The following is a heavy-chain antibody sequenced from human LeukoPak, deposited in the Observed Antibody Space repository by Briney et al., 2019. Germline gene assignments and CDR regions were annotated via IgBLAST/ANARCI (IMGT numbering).Heavy chain of an antibody. CDR2: INPSGGST. V-gene: IGHV1-46*01. J-gene: IGHJ4*02. CDR1: GYTFTSYY. CDR3: ARRRGGMDGGGFIDY. D-gene: IGHD3-10*01. Sequence: ASVKVSCKASGYTFTSYYMHWVRQAPGQGLEWMGTINPSGGSTSYAQKFQGRITMTRDTSTSTVYMELSSLRSEDTAVYYCARRRGGMDGGGFIDYWGQGTLVTVSS.